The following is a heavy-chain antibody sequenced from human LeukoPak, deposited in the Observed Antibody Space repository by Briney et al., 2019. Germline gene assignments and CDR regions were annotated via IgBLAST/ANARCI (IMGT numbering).Heavy chain of an antibody. CDR1: GGTFSSYA. D-gene: IGHD2-2*02. J-gene: IGHJ6*03. V-gene: IGHV1-69*05. CDR3: ARGDIVVVPAAIRDYYYYYMDV. CDR2: IIPIFGTA. Sequence: GASVKVSCKASGGTFSSYAISWVRQAPGQGLKWTGGIIPIFGTANYAQKFQGRVTITTDEATSTAYMELSSLRSEDTAVYYCARGDIVVVPAAIRDYYYYYMDVWGKGTTVTVCS.